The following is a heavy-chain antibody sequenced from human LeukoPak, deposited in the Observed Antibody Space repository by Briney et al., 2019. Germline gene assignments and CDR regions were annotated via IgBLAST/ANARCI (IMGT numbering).Heavy chain of an antibody. CDR3: ARGTPNDP. CDR1: GYPFTTWE. CDR2: VHPNSGNT. J-gene: IGHJ5*02. V-gene: IGHV1-8*01. Sequence: ASVKVSCKTSGYPFTTWEINWVRQAAGQGLEWMGWVHPNSGNTAYAQKFQGRVTMTRDTSISTAYMELSGLRFDDTAVYFCARGTPNDPWGQGTLVTVSS.